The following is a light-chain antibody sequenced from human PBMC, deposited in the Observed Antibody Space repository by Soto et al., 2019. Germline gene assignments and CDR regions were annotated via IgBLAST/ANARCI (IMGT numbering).Light chain of an antibody. CDR3: TSYTSSSTLYV. V-gene: IGLV2-14*01. J-gene: IGLJ1*01. CDR1: SSDVGGYNY. Sequence: QSVLTQPASVSGSPGQSITISCTGTSSDVGGYNYVSWYQQHPGKAPKLMTYEVSNRPSGISNRFSGSKSGNTASLTISGLQAEDEADYYCTSYTSSSTLYVFGTGTKSPS. CDR2: EVS.